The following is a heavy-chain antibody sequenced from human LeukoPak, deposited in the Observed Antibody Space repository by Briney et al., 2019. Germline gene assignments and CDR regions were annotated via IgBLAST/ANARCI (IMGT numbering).Heavy chain of an antibody. CDR1: GFTFSSYA. J-gene: IGHJ4*02. CDR3: AKAGSGSYSRWAFDY. V-gene: IGHV3-23*01. D-gene: IGHD3-10*01. Sequence: GGSLRLSCVASGFTFSSYAMSWVRQAPGKGLEWVSAISGSGGSTYYADSVKGRFTISRDNSKNTLYLQMNSLRAEDTAVYYCAKAGSGSYSRWAFDYWGQGTLVTVSS. CDR2: ISGSGGST.